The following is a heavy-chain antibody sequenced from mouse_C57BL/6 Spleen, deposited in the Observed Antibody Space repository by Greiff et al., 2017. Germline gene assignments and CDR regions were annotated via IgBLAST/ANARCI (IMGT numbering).Heavy chain of an antibody. V-gene: IGHV1-9*01. D-gene: IGHD1-1*01. J-gene: IGHJ3*01. CDR1: GYTFTGYW. CDR2: ILPGSGST. CDR3: ARSELRSSLTWFAD. Sequence: QVQLQQSGAELMKPGASVKLSCKATGYTFTGYWIEWVKQRPGHGLEWFGEILPGSGSTNYNEKFKVKATFTADTSSNTAYMQLISLTTEDSAIYYCARSELRSSLTWFADWGKGTLVTVSA.